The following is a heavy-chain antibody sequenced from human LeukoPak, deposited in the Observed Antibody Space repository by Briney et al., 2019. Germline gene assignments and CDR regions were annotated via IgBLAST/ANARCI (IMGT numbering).Heavy chain of an antibody. D-gene: IGHD6-19*01. CDR2: INPNSGGT. V-gene: IGHV1-2*02. Sequence: ASVKVSCKASGYTFTGYYMHWVRQAPGQGLEWMGWINPNSGGTNYAQKFQGRVTMTRDTSISTAYMELSRLRSDDTAVYYCARNRGSGWYAFDIWGQGTMVTFSS. J-gene: IGHJ3*02. CDR3: ARNRGSGWYAFDI. CDR1: GYTFTGYY.